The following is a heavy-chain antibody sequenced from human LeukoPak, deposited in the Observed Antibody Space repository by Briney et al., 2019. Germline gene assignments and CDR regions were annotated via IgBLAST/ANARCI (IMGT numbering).Heavy chain of an antibody. V-gene: IGHV4-39*01. D-gene: IGHD6-19*01. Sequence: SETLSLTCTVSSGSISSSSYYWGWIRQPPGKGREWMGRIYYSGSTYYNPSLKSRVTISVDTSKNQFSLKLSSVTAAETAVYYCARHKLGTVAGFYFDYWGQGTLVTVSS. J-gene: IGHJ4*02. CDR3: ARHKLGTVAGFYFDY. CDR2: IYYSGST. CDR1: SGSISSSSYY.